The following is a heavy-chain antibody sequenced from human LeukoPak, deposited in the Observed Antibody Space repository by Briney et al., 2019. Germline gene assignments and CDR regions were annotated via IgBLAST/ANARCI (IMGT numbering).Heavy chain of an antibody. CDR1: GYTFTSYA. D-gene: IGHD3-3*01. Sequence: ASVKVSCKASGYTFTSYAMHWVRQAPGQRLEWMGWINAGNGNTKYSQKFQGRVTITRDTSASTAYMELSSLRSEDTAVYYCARARYYDFWSGYYGDYWGQGTLVTVSS. J-gene: IGHJ4*02. CDR3: ARARYYDFWSGYYGDY. V-gene: IGHV1-3*01. CDR2: INAGNGNT.